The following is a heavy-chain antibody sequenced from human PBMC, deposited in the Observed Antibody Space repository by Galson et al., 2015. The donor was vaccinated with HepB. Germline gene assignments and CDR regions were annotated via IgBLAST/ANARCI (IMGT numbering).Heavy chain of an antibody. D-gene: IGHD1-1*01. CDR1: GGSISRYY. CDR3: ARHLGELVG. CDR2: IYYSGST. J-gene: IGHJ4*02. V-gene: IGHV4-59*08. Sequence: ETLSLTCTVSGGSISRYYWSWIRQPPEKGLEWIAFIYYSGSTNYNPPLRSRVTMSVDTSKNQLSLKLNSVTAADTAVYYCARHLGELVGWGQGLLVTVSP.